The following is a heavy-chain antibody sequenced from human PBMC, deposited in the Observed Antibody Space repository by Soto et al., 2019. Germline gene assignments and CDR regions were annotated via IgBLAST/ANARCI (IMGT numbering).Heavy chain of an antibody. CDR2: IRSKANSYAT. J-gene: IGHJ6*02. V-gene: IGHV3-73*02. CDR3: TSSALIDYYYYYGMDV. Sequence: EVQLVESGGGLVQPGGSLKLSCAASGFTFSGSAMHWVRQASGKGLEWVGRIRSKANSYATAYAASVKGRFTISRADSKHTGYLQLHSLKTADTAVYYCTSSALIDYYYYYGMDVWGQGTTVTVSS. D-gene: IGHD3-22*01. CDR1: GFTFSGSA.